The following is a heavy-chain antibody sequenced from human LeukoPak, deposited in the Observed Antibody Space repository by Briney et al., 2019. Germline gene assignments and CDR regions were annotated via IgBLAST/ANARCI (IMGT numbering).Heavy chain of an antibody. CDR3: ARTTEDCSSTSCCQYWFDP. J-gene: IGHJ5*02. CDR2: IHYSGST. V-gene: IGHV4-59*01. D-gene: IGHD2-2*01. Sequence: SETLSLTCTVSGGSISSYYWSWIRQPPGKGLEWIGYIHYSGSTSYNPSLKSRVTISVDTSKNQISLKVRSATAADTAVYYCARTTEDCSSTSCCQYWFDPWGQGTLVTVSS. CDR1: GGSISSYY.